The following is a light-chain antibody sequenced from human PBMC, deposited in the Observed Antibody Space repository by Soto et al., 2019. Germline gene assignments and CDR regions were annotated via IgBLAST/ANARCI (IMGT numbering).Light chain of an antibody. V-gene: IGLV2-8*01. Sequence: QSALTRPPSAAGSPGQTVTISCTGTSDDIGTYNYVSWYQQHAGSVPRLIIVEVEKRPSEGPTRFSGSKSGNTASLTSSGLRAEDEADYYCSSFVHKNNLIFGWGTKLTVL. CDR3: SSFVHKNNLI. J-gene: IGLJ2*01. CDR2: EVE. CDR1: SDDIGTYNY.